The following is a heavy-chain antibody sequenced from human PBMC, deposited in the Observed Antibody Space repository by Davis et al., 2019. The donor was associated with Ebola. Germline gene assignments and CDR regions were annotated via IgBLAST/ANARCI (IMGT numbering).Heavy chain of an antibody. Sequence: SLKISCAASGFTFDDYAMHWVRQAPGKGLEWVSGISWNSGSIGYADSVKGRFTISRDNAENTLYLQMNSLRAEDTAVYYCARGPTVSGTGNSFDIWGPGTGVIISS. V-gene: IGHV3-9*01. CDR1: GFTFDDYA. J-gene: IGHJ3*02. CDR2: ISWNSGSI. CDR3: ARGPTVSGTGNSFDI. D-gene: IGHD1-1*01.